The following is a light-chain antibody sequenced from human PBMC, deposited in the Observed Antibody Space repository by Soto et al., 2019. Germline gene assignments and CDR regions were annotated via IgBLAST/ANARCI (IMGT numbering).Light chain of an antibody. Sequence: DIQLTQSPTVLSASQGDSVTITCRASQGIGNSLAWYQQQPGKAPKVLMFAPSTLQSGVPSRFSGSGSGAEFPLTINSLQAEDSATYYCLQVNSYPSTFGLGTTVEI. CDR2: APS. V-gene: IGKV1-9*01. J-gene: IGKJ1*01. CDR3: LQVNSYPST. CDR1: QGIGNS.